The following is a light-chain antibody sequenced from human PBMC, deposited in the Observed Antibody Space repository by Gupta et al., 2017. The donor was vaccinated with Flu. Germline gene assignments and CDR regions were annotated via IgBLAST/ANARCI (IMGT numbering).Light chain of an antibody. V-gene: IGKV1-39*01. Sequence: DIEMTQSPSSLSASVGDRVTITCRTSQRISNYLNWYQQKSGRAPNLVIYAASNLHSGVPSRFSGSGSGTYFTLTISSLQPEDSATYYCHQTDMSPPSFGQGTHLEIK. CDR3: HQTDMSPPS. CDR1: QRISNY. J-gene: IGKJ2*03. CDR2: AAS.